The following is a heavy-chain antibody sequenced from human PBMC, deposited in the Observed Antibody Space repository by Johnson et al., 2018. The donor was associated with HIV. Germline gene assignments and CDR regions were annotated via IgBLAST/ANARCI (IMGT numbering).Heavy chain of an antibody. CDR2: ISYDGSNK. D-gene: IGHD1-26*01. CDR1: GFTFSSYG. V-gene: IGHV3-30*18. J-gene: IGHJ3*01. CDR3: AKVHLSGSYPVDAFDV. Sequence: QVQLVESGGGVVQPGGSLRLSCAASGFTFSSYGMHWVRQAPGKGLEWVAVISYDGSNKYYADSVKGRFTISRDNSKNTLYLQMNSLRAEDTAVYYCAKVHLSGSYPVDAFDVWGQGTMVTVSS.